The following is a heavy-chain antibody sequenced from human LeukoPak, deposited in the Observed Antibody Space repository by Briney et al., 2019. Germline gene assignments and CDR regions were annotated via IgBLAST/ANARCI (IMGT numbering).Heavy chain of an antibody. CDR1: GFTFSSYA. CDR3: AKAPLGRCTGVICYYFDY. Sequence: GGSLRLSCAASGFTFSSYAMHWVRQAPGKGLEYVSAISSNGGSTCYANSVKGRFTISRDNSKNTLYLQMNSLRAEDAAVYYCAKAPLGRCTGVICYYFDYWGQGTLVTVSS. CDR2: ISSNGGST. D-gene: IGHD2-15*01. J-gene: IGHJ4*02. V-gene: IGHV3-64*01.